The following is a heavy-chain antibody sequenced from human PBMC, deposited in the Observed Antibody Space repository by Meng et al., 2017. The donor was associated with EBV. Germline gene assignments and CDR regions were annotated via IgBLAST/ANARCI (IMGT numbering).Heavy chain of an antibody. Sequence: QGQAEQSGAEVKRPGSSVKISCKTSGGPFRSDAVSWVRQGPGQGLEWLGGLIPMSGAPHYAQKFQDRVTITADEYTRTHYMELSSLRSDDTAMYYCASESGRGFTPDFWGQGTLVTVSS. CDR3: ASESGRGFTPDF. J-gene: IGHJ4*02. V-gene: IGHV1-69*01. CDR2: LIPMSGAP. D-gene: IGHD3-10*01. CDR1: GGPFRSDA.